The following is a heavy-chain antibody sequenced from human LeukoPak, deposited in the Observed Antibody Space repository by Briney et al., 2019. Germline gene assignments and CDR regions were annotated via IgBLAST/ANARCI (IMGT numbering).Heavy chain of an antibody. CDR3: ARDHHRRLYDSQARDTFDI. J-gene: IGHJ3*02. CDR2: ISSSSSTM. Sequence: GGSLRLSCAASGFTFSSYSMNWVRQAPGKGLEGVSYISSSSSTMYYAASVKGRFSISRDNAKNSLYLQMNSLRAEDTAVYYCARDHHRRLYDSQARDTFDIWGQGTMVTVSS. CDR1: GFTFSSYS. D-gene: IGHD3-22*01. V-gene: IGHV3-48*01.